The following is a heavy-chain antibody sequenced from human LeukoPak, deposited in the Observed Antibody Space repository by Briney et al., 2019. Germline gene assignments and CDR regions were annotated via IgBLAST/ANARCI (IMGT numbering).Heavy chain of an antibody. V-gene: IGHV3-7*03. J-gene: IGHJ4*02. D-gene: IGHD2-15*01. CDR2: INQDGSEE. Sequence: GGSLRLSCAASGFIFSSYWMSWVRQAPGKGLEWVANINQDGSEEYYVDSVRGRFTISRDNAQNSLYLQMTRLRVEDTAIYYCAPSRWRSGGWFHLYWGGGPVVTFSS. CDR3: APSRWRSGGWFHLY. CDR1: GFIFSSYW.